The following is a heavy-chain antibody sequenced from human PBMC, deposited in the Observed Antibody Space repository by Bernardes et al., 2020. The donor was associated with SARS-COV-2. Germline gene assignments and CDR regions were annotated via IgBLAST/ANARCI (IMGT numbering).Heavy chain of an antibody. CDR3: ARAGAVTSLYYGMDV. J-gene: IGHJ6*02. CDR2: IIPGDDVV. V-gene: IGHV1-69*04. D-gene: IGHD4-17*01. CDR1: GHSFNNYA. Sequence: SVKVSCKASGHSFNNYALSWVRQAPGQGLEWMGRIIPGDDVVNYIQKFQGRVTFTADKSTGTAYMELTGLRSDDTAVYFCARAGAVTSLYYGMDVWGQGTTVTVSS.